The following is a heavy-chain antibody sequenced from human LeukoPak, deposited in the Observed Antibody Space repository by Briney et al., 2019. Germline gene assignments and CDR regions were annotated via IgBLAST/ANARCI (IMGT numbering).Heavy chain of an antibody. CDR1: GFTFSGYA. CDR3: ARIGTTTPGPAGLDV. D-gene: IGHD2/OR15-2a*01. CDR2: IASGGGANR. Sequence: GGSLRLSCAASGFTFSGYAMNWVRQAPGKGLEWVSYIASGGGANRFYSESVKGRLTISRDNAKNSLYLHMNSLRAEDTGVYYCARIGTTTPGPAGLDVWGQGTTVTVSS. V-gene: IGHV3-48*03. J-gene: IGHJ6*02.